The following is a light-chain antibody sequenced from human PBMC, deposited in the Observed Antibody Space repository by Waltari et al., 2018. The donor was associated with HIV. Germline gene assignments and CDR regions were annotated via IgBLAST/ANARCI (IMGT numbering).Light chain of an antibody. V-gene: IGKV1D-8*01. CDR3: QQYYSFPWT. J-gene: IGKJ1*01. CDR2: AAS. Sequence: VIWMTQSPPLISASAGDRVTISCRLNQGISNYLVWFQQKPGKAPELILYAASTLQSGVSSRFSGSGSGTDFTLTINNLQSGDFATYYCQQYYSFPWTFGQGTRVEIK. CDR1: QGISNY.